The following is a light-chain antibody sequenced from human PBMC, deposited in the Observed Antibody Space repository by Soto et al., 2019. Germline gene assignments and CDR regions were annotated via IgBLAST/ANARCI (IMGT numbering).Light chain of an antibody. Sequence: DIQLTQSPSLLSASIADRVTITCRASHDISTFLAWYQQTNGKAPKLLIYEASTLQGGVPSRFRGSGSGAEFTLTISGLLPEDFSAYHCQQLYTSPFTFGQGTRLEIK. J-gene: IGKJ5*01. CDR2: EAS. V-gene: IGKV1-9*01. CDR3: QQLYTSPFT. CDR1: HDISTF.